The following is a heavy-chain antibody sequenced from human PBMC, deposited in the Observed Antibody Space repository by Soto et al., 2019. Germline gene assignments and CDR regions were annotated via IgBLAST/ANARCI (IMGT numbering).Heavy chain of an antibody. CDR1: GGSISSYY. CDR2: ISYSGST. Sequence: SETLSLTCTVSGGSISSYYWIWIRQPPGKGLEWIGYISYSGSTNYNPSLKSRPTISVDTSKNQFSLKLRSVTAADTAVYYCARASPYGDYALDHWGQGTLVTVSS. V-gene: IGHV4-59*01. J-gene: IGHJ4*02. D-gene: IGHD4-17*01. CDR3: ARASPYGDYALDH.